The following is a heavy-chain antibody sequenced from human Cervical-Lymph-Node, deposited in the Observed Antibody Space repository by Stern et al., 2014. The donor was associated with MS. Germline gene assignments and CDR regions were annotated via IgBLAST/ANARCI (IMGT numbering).Heavy chain of an antibody. V-gene: IGHV4-31*03. CDR2: IYFSCST. CDR1: GGSISSGGYY. Sequence: QEQLVESGPGLVKPSQTLSLTCPVSGGSISSGGYYWSWIRQHPGKGLEWIGYIYFSCSTSYNPSLKSRVTISLVSSKSQFSLKLSSLTAADTAVYYCAKYRVFGGVIVVDYWGQGTLVTVSS. J-gene: IGHJ4*02. D-gene: IGHD3-16*02. CDR3: AKYRVFGGVIVVDY.